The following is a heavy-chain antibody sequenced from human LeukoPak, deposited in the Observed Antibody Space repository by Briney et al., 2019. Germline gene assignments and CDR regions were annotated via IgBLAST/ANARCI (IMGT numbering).Heavy chain of an antibody. J-gene: IGHJ4*02. CDR3: ARPYYYDSSGYYYLDY. CDR2: INPSSGGT. V-gene: IGHV1-2*02. D-gene: IGHD3-22*01. Sequence: ASVKVSCKASGYTFTDNYMHWVRQAPGQGLEWMGWINPSSGGTNYAQKFQGRVTMTRDTSISTAYMELSSLRSEDTAVYYCARPYYYDSSGYYYLDYWGQGTLVTVSS. CDR1: GYTFTDNY.